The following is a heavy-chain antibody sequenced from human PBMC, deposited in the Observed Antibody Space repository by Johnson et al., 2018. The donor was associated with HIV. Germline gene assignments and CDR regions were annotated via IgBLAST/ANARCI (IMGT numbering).Heavy chain of an antibody. D-gene: IGHD1-14*01. CDR3: ARGPRNPGLDSFDI. CDR1: GFTFSSYD. V-gene: IGHV3-74*02. CDR2: INSDGSST. J-gene: IGHJ3*02. Sequence: VQLVESGGGLVQPGGSLRLSCAASGFTFSSYDMHWVRQATGKGLEWVSRINSDGSSTSYADSVKGRFTISRDDSQKSLYLQMNSLNTEDTALYYCARGPRNPGLDSFDIWGRGTMVAVSS.